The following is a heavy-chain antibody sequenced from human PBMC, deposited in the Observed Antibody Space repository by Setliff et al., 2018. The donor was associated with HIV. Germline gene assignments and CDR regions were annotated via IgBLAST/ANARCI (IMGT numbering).Heavy chain of an antibody. CDR2: IYWNDNK. CDR1: GFSLSTSGVG. CDR3: AHTPVSRNQYFFDY. Sequence: SGPTLVNPTQTLTLTCTFSGFSLSTSGVGVGWIRQPPGKALEWFTVIYWNDNKYYRPSLRRRLTVTRDTPKNQVVLTMTNMDPVDTATYFCAHTPVSRNQYFFDYWGQGTLVTVSS. J-gene: IGHJ4*02. D-gene: IGHD3-10*01. V-gene: IGHV2-5*01.